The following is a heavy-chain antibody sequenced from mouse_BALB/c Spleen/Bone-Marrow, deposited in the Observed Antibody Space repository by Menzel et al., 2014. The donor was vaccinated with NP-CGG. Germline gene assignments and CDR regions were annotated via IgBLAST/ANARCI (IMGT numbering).Heavy chain of an antibody. V-gene: IGHV1S29*02. Sequence: AQLQQSGPELVKPGASVKMSCKASGYTFTDYNIHWVKQSHGKSLEWIGYIYPYNGVTGYNQKFKTKATLTVDNSSITSYMELRSLTSEDSAVYYCARGLWGDYYFDYWGQGTTLTVSS. CDR3: ARGLWGDYYFDY. D-gene: IGHD2-13*01. CDR1: GYTFTDYN. J-gene: IGHJ2*01. CDR2: IYPYNGVT.